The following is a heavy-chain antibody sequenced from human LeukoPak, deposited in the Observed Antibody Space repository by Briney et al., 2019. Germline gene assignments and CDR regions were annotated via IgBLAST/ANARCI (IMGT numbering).Heavy chain of an antibody. CDR3: ARSGSGYCSGDSCWPYWFDP. D-gene: IGHD2-15*01. CDR1: GGSISSYY. Sequence: SETLSLTCTVSGGSISSYYWSWIRQPPGKGLEWIGYIYYSGSTNYNPSLKSRVTISVDTSKNQFSLKLSSVTAADTAVYYCARSGSGYCSGDSCWPYWFDPWGQGTLVTVSS. CDR2: IYYSGST. J-gene: IGHJ5*02. V-gene: IGHV4-59*01.